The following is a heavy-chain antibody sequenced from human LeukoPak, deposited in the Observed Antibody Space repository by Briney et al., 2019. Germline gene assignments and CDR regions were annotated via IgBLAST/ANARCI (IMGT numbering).Heavy chain of an antibody. CDR2: ISRSGGTT. CDR3: AKRGGAESFYYYYYMDV. J-gene: IGHJ6*03. Sequence: GGSLRLSCAASGFTFSSYDMTWVRQTPGKGLEWVALISRSGGTTYYADSVKGRFTISRDNSKNTLYLQMNSLRAEDTAEYYCAKRGGAESFYYYYYMDVWGKGTTVTVSS. D-gene: IGHD2-21*01. V-gene: IGHV3-23*01. CDR1: GFTFSSYD.